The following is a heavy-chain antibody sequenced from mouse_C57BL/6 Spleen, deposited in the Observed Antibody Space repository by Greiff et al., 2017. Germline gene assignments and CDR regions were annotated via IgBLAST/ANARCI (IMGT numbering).Heavy chain of an antibody. CDR2: INPNNGGT. CDR3: ARIPRFDY. CDR1: GYTFTDYY. Sequence: EVKLQQSGPELVKPGASVKISCKASGYTFTDYYMNWVKQSHGKSLEWIGDINPNNGGTSYNQKFKGKATLTVDKSSSTAYMELRSLTSEDSAVYYCARIPRFDYWGQGTTLTVSS. J-gene: IGHJ2*01. V-gene: IGHV1-26*01.